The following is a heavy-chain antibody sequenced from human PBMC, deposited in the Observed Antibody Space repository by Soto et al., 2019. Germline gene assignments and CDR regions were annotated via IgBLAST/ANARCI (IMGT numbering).Heavy chain of an antibody. CDR1: GFTFSDYY. CDR2: ISSRGNTI. D-gene: IGHD3-9*01. CDR3: ARLAGDILTGYPLDY. J-gene: IGHJ4*02. Sequence: PGGSLRLSCAASGFTFSDYYMSWIRLAPGKGLEWVSDISSRGNTIYYADSVKGRFTISRDNAKNSLYLQMNSLRADDTAVYYCARLAGDILTGYPLDYWGQGTLVTVSS. V-gene: IGHV3-11*01.